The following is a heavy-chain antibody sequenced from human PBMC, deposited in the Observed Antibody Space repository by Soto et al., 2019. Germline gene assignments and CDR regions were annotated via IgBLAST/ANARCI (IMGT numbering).Heavy chain of an antibody. CDR3: ASFGVSSGHESPDFDS. J-gene: IGHJ4*02. CDR2: ISGFNGNT. V-gene: IGHV1-18*01. D-gene: IGHD3-10*01. CDR1: GYTFNFYG. Sequence: ASVKVSCKASGYTFNFYGITWVRQAPGQGLEWMGWISGFNGNTNYAADLQGRVTMTTDTSTSTAYMELRGLRSDDTAVYYCASFGVSSGHESPDFDSWGQGTLVTVSS.